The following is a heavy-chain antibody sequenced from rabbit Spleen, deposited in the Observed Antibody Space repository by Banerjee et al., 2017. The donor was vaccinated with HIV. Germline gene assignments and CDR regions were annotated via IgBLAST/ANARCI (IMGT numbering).Heavy chain of an antibody. Sequence: QEQLVEYGGDLVQPEGSLTLTCKASGFSFSSSDYICWVRQAPGKGLEWISCIAGSSSGFTYSATWAKGRFTISKTSSTTVTLQMTSLTAADTATYFCAREVLYAAYAGFGDATIYYFNLWGQGTLVTVS. CDR1: GFSFSSSDY. CDR3: AREVLYAAYAGFGDATIYYFNL. J-gene: IGHJ4*01. CDR2: IAGSSSGFT. V-gene: IGHV1S45*01. D-gene: IGHD6-1*01.